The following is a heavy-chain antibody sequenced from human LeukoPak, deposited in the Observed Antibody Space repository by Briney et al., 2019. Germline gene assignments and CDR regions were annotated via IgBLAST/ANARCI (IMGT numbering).Heavy chain of an antibody. Sequence: SQTLSLTCTVSGGSISSGSYYWSWIRQPAGKGLEWIGRIYTSGSTNYNPSLKSRVTISVGTSKNQFSLKLSSVTAADTAVYYCARDRIAAAHDAFDIWGQGTMVTVSS. CDR2: IYTSGST. D-gene: IGHD6-13*01. CDR3: ARDRIAAAHDAFDI. CDR1: GGSISSGSYY. V-gene: IGHV4-61*02. J-gene: IGHJ3*02.